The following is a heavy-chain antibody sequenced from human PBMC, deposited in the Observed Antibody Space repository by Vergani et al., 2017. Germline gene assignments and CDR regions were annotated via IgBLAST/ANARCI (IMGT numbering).Heavy chain of an antibody. CDR2: INWNGGNT. J-gene: IGHJ6*03. Sequence: EVQLVESGGGVVRPGGSLRLSCAASGFIFDDYGMSWVRQAPGKGLEWVSGINWNGGNTGYADSVKGRFTISRDNAKNSLYLQMNSLRAEDTALYHCARILDYGYYYYMDVWGKGTTVTVSS. CDR1: GFIFDDYG. V-gene: IGHV3-20*01. D-gene: IGHD3/OR15-3a*01. CDR3: ARILDYGYYYYMDV.